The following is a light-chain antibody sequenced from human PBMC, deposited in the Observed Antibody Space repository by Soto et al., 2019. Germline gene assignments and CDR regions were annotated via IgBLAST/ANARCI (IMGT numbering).Light chain of an antibody. J-gene: IGKJ5*01. CDR2: DVS. Sequence: AIQVTQSPSSLSASVGDRVTITCRASQDIRGALAWYQQKPGKAPKLLIYDVSTVQRGVPSRFSGRGSGTEFPLTISSLQPEDFATYYCQQFNIYPITFGQGTRLDI. CDR1: QDIRGA. V-gene: IGKV1-13*02. CDR3: QQFNIYPIT.